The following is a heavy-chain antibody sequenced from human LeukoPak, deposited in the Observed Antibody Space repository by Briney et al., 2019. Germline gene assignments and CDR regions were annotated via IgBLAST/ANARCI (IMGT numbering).Heavy chain of an antibody. V-gene: IGHV3-43*01. CDR1: GFTFDDDT. Sequence: PGGSLRLSCAASGFTFDDDTMHWVRQTPGRGLEWVSFTTWKSHRTHYADSVKGRFTVSRDNSKDSLYLQMNSLRTEDTGLYHCASEVGYRSLGYLGQGTLVTVSS. D-gene: IGHD3-3*01. J-gene: IGHJ4*02. CDR2: TTWKSHRT. CDR3: ASEVGYRSLGY.